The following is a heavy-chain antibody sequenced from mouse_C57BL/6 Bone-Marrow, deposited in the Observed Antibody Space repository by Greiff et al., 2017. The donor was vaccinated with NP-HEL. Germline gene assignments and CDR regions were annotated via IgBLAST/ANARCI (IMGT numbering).Heavy chain of an antibody. CDR2: IWSGGST. Sequence: QVQLQQSGPGLVQPSQSLSITCTVSGFSLTSYGVHWVRQSPGKGLEWLGVIWSGGSTDYNAAFISSMSIRKDNSKSQVFFKMNSLQADDTAIYYCTNSILVIYYEGHYAMDYWGQGTSVTVSS. J-gene: IGHJ4*01. V-gene: IGHV2-2*01. CDR1: GFSLTSYG. CDR3: TNSILVIYYEGHYAMDY. D-gene: IGHD2-4*01.